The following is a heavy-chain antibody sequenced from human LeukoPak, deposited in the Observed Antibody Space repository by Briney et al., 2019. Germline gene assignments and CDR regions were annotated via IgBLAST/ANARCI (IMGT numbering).Heavy chain of an antibody. D-gene: IGHD6-19*01. V-gene: IGHV1-69*04. CDR1: GGTFSSYA. CDR2: IIPILGIA. CDR3: ARDAYSSGWPDY. Sequence: ASVKVSCKASGGTFSSYAISWVRQAPGQGLEWMGRIIPILGIANYAQKFQGRVTITADKSTSTACMELSSLRSEDTAVYYCARDAYSSGWPDYWGQGTLVAVSS. J-gene: IGHJ4*02.